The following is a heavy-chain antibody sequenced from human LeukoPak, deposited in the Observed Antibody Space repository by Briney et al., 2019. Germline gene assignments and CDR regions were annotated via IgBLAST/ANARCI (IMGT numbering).Heavy chain of an antibody. CDR3: ANEMGARFGELYFDY. D-gene: IGHD3-10*01. CDR1: EFTFTNYA. J-gene: IGHJ4*02. CDR2: ISGSGGST. V-gene: IGHV3-23*01. Sequence: GGSLRLSCVASEFTFTNYAMSWVRQAPGKGLEWVSAISGSGGSTYYADSVKGRFTISRDNSKNTLYLQMNSLRAEDTAVYYCANEMGARFGELYFDYWGQGTLVTVSS.